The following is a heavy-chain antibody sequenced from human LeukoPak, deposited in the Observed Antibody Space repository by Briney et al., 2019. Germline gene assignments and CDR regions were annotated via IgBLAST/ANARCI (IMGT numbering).Heavy chain of an antibody. Sequence: PGRSLRLSCAASGFTFSSYAIHWVRQAPGKGLEWVAVISYDGSNKYYADSVKGRFTISRDNSKNTLYLQMNSLRAEDTAVYYCARAGTNGVLYYYYYMDVWGKGTTVTVSS. D-gene: IGHD2-8*01. CDR1: GFTFSSYA. J-gene: IGHJ6*03. CDR3: ARAGTNGVLYYYYYMDV. CDR2: ISYDGSNK. V-gene: IGHV3-30*01.